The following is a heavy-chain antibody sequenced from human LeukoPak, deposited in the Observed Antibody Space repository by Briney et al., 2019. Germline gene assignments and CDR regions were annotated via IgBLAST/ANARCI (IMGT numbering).Heavy chain of an antibody. V-gene: IGHV3-30*18. J-gene: IGHJ4*02. D-gene: IGHD3-22*01. CDR2: ISYDGSNK. CDR1: GFTFSSYG. Sequence: PGRSLRLSCAASGFTFSSYGMHWVRQAPGKGLEWVAVISYDGSNKYYADSVKGRFTISRDNSKNTLYLQMNSLRAEDTAVYYCAKDGQYDSSGYYGVFDYWGQGTLVTVSS. CDR3: AKDGQYDSSGYYGVFDY.